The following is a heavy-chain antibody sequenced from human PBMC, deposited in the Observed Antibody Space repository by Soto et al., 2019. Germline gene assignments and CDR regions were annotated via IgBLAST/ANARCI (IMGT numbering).Heavy chain of an antibody. D-gene: IGHD3-10*01. CDR2: IERGGST. CDR3: ARGYGSGSYWAY. CDR1: GGSFSGYY. J-gene: IGHJ4*02. V-gene: IGHV4-34*01. Sequence: SGTLSLTCAVYGGSFSGYYWSWVRQPPGKGLEWIGEIERGGSTNYNPSLKSRVTISVDTSKNQFSLKVNSVTAADTAVYYCARGYGSGSYWAYWGQGTLVTVSS.